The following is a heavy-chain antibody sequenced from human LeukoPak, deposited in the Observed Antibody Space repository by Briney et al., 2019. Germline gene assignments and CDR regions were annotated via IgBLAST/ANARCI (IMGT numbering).Heavy chain of an antibody. CDR3: ARGPYDILTGYYLNY. Sequence: GGSLRLSCAATGFTFSSFGMNWVRQAPGKGLEWVSSISSSSSYIYYADSVKGRFTISRDNAKNSLYLQMNSLRAEDTAVYYCARGPYDILTGYYLNYWGQGTLVTVSS. J-gene: IGHJ4*02. D-gene: IGHD3-9*01. CDR2: ISSSSSYI. CDR1: GFTFSSFG. V-gene: IGHV3-21*01.